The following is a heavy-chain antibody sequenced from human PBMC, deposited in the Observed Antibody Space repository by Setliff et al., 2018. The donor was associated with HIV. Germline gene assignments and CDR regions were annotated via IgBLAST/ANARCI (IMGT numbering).Heavy chain of an antibody. CDR3: ARGTTPLGWFDP. Sequence: ASVKVSCKASGYSFTSYGVSWARQAPGQGLEWMGWISAYNVNTNYAQKLQGRVTMTTDTSTSTAYMELRSLRSDDTAVYYCARGTTPLGWFDPWGQGTLVTSPQ. D-gene: IGHD2-2*01. CDR2: ISAYNVNT. V-gene: IGHV1-18*01. J-gene: IGHJ5*02. CDR1: GYSFTSYG.